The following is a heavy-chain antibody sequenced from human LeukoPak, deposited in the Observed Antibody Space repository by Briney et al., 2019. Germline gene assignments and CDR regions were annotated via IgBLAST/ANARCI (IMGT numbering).Heavy chain of an antibody. Sequence: ASVKVSCKASGYTFTGYYMHWVRQAPGQGLEWMGWINPNSGGTNYAQKFQGRVTMTRDTSISTAYMELSRLRSDDTAVDYCAREAEYCSSTSCYNDYWGQGTLVTVSS. J-gene: IGHJ4*02. D-gene: IGHD2-2*01. CDR2: INPNSGGT. CDR3: AREAEYCSSTSCYNDY. V-gene: IGHV1-2*02. CDR1: GYTFTGYY.